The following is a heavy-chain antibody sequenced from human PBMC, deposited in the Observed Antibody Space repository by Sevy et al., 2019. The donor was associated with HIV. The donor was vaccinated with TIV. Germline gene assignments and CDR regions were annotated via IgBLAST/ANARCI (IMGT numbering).Heavy chain of an antibody. V-gene: IGHV3-23*01. Sequence: QLGGPLRLSCGASGFSISTHAMNWVRQAPGRGLEWISGISATDGSTHYADSVKGRFTISRDNSKNTVHLQMNSLRAEDTALYYCAAGDTAFLADLDFWGQGTLVTVS. CDR1: GFSISTHA. D-gene: IGHD5-18*01. J-gene: IGHJ4*02. CDR3: AAGDTAFLADLDF. CDR2: ISATDGST.